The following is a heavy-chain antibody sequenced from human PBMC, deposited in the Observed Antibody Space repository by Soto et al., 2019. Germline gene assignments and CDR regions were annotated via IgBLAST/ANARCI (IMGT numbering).Heavy chain of an antibody. CDR1: GYTFSRHG. CDR3: ARLDNSSPSAWFYS. CDR2: ISAYNGNT. J-gene: IGHJ5*01. Sequence: ASVKVSCKASGYTFSRHGISWVRQAPGQGLEWMGRISAYNGNTKYEQKLQGRVTMTTDTSTSTAYMELRSLRSDDTAVYYCARLDNSSPSAWFYSLCQRTLLTVSS. D-gene: IGHD6-6*01. V-gene: IGHV1-18*01.